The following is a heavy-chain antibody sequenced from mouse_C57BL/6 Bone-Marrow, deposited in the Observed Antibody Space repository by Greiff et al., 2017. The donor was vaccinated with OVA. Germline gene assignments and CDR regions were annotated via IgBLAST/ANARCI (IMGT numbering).Heavy chain of an antibody. CDR3: ARYAGYAMDY. CDR2: IYPRSGNT. CDR1: GYTFTSYG. D-gene: IGHD2-14*01. V-gene: IGHV1-81*01. J-gene: IGHJ4*01. Sequence: VKLQQSGAELARPGASVKLSCKASGYTFTSYGISWVKQRTGQGLEWIGEIYPRSGNTYYNEKFKGKATLTADKSSSTAYMELRSLTSEDSAVYFCARYAGYAMDYWGQGTSVTVSS.